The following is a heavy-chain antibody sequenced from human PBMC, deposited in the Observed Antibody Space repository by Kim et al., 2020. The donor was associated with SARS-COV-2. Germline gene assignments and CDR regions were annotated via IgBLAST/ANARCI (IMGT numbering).Heavy chain of an antibody. D-gene: IGHD3-22*01. CDR3: ARDYYDSSGYSNYYYYGMDV. J-gene: IGHJ6*02. V-gene: IGHV3-66*01. Sequence: GRFTIARDNSKNTLYLQMNSLRAEDTAVYYCARDYYDSSGYSNYYYYGMDVWGQGPTVTVSS.